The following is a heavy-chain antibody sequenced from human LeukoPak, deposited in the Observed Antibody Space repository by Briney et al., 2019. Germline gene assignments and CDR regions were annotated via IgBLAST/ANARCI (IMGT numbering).Heavy chain of an antibody. J-gene: IGHJ4*02. CDR2: IYYSGST. V-gene: IGHV4-30-2*01. CDR1: GDSISSGGYY. D-gene: IGHD4-23*01. Sequence: SETLSLTCTVSGDSISSGGYYWSWIRRPPGKGLEWIGYIYYSGSTYYNPSLKSRVTISVDRSKNQFSLKLTSVTAADTAVYYCARRSGGNSLFDYWGQGTLVTVSS. CDR3: ARRSGGNSLFDY.